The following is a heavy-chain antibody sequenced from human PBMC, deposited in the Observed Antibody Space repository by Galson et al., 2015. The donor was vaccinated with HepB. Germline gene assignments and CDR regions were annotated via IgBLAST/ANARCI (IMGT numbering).Heavy chain of an antibody. Sequence: CAISGDSVSSNSAAWNWIRQSPSRGLEWLGRTCYRSKWYNDYAESVKSRMTIKPDTSNNEFSLQLNSVTPEDTAVYYCARDPSGSYWGRWFDLWGQGIPVTFAS. CDR1: GDSVSSNSAA. J-gene: IGHJ5*02. CDR2: TCYRSKWYN. D-gene: IGHD1-26*01. CDR3: ARDPSGSYWGRWFDL. V-gene: IGHV6-1*01.